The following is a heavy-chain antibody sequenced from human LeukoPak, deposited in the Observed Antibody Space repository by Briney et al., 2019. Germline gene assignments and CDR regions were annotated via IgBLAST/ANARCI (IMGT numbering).Heavy chain of an antibody. D-gene: IGHD2-8*01. CDR3: ARSHFPCTNGVCYTPSYYYGMGV. J-gene: IGHJ6*02. CDR1: GGTFSSYA. V-gene: IGHV1-69*13. CDR2: IIPIFGTA. Sequence: SVKVSCKASGGTFSSYAISWVRQAPGQGLEWMGGIIPIFGTANYAQKFQGRVTITADESTSTAYMELSSLRSEDTAVYYCARSHFPCTNGVCYTPSYYYGMGVWGQGTTVTVSS.